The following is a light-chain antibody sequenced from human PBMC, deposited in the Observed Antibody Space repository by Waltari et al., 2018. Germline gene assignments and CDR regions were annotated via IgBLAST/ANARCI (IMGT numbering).Light chain of an antibody. CDR2: VNSDGSH. V-gene: IGLV4-69*01. CDR3: QTGGHGTWV. J-gene: IGLJ3*02. Sequence: QLVLTQSPSASSSLGASVKLTCTRSSGHISNITAWLRQQPEKGPRYLMKVNSDGSHSKGDEIPDRFSGSRSGAERYLTISSVQSEDEADDYCQTGGHGTWVFGGGTTLTVL. CDR1: SGHISNI.